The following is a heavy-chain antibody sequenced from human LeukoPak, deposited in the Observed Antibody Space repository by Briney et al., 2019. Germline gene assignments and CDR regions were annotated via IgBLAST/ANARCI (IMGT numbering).Heavy chain of an antibody. CDR3: ARVSSRWYYYYGMDV. J-gene: IGHJ6*02. V-gene: IGHV1-3*01. D-gene: IGHD2-2*01. Sequence: ASVKVSCKASGYTFTSYAMHWVRQAPGQRLEWMGWINAGNGNTKYSQKFQGRVTITRDTSASTAYMELSSLRSDDTAVYYCARVSSRWYYYYGMDVWGQGTTVTVSS. CDR2: INAGNGNT. CDR1: GYTFTSYA.